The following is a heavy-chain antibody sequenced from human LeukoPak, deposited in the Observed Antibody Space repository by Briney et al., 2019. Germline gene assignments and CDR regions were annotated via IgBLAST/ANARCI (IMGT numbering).Heavy chain of an antibody. V-gene: IGHV3-23*01. CDR1: GFTFSSYS. CDR3: AKDVAGPDY. Sequence: GGSLRLSCAASGFTFSSYSMAWVRQAPGRGLEWVSTVNPSGGSTFYADSVKGRFTISRDNSKNTLYLQMNSLRAEDTAVYYCAKDVAGPDYWGQGTLVTVSS. J-gene: IGHJ4*02. CDR2: VNPSGGST. D-gene: IGHD6-19*01.